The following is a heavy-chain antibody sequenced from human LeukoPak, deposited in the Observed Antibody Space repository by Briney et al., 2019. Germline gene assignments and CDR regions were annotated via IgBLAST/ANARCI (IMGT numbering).Heavy chain of an antibody. D-gene: IGHD5-12*01. J-gene: IGHJ4*02. Sequence: SVKDPCKASGGTFSSYAISWVRQAPGQGLEWMGRIIPILGIANYAQKFQGRVTITADKSTSTAYMELSSLRSEDTAVYYCARDGGYSGDQYWGQGTLVTVSS. CDR3: ARDGGYSGDQY. CDR1: GGTFSSYA. V-gene: IGHV1-69*04. CDR2: IIPILGIA.